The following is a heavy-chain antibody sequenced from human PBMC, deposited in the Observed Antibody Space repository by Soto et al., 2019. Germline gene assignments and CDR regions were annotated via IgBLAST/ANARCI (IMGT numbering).Heavy chain of an antibody. D-gene: IGHD1-7*01. Sequence: PSETLSLTCTVSGGSISSGGYYWSWIRQHPGKGLEWIGYIYYSGSTYYNPSLKSRVTIPVDTSKNQFSLKLSSVTAADTAVYYCARGLARNSNWFDPWGQGTLVTVSS. CDR1: GGSISSGGYY. CDR3: ARGLARNSNWFDP. CDR2: IYYSGST. J-gene: IGHJ5*02. V-gene: IGHV4-31*03.